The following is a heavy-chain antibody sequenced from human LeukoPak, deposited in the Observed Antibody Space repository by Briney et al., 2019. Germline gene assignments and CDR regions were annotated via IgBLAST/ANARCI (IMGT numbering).Heavy chain of an antibody. Sequence: GGSLRLSCAASGFTFSSYSMNWVRQAPGKGLEWVSSISSSSSYIYYADSVKGRFTISRDNAKNSLYLQMNSLRAEDTAVYYCTRARIAVAGTDYYYYGMDVWGQGTTVTVSS. CDR3: TRARIAVAGTDYYYYGMDV. CDR2: ISSSSSYI. D-gene: IGHD6-19*01. J-gene: IGHJ6*02. CDR1: GFTFSSYS. V-gene: IGHV3-21*01.